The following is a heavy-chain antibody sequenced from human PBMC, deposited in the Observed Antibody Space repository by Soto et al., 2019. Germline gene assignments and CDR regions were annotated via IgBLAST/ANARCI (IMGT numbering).Heavy chain of an antibody. Sequence: EVQLVQSGGVVVQPGGSLRLSCAASGFTFDAYNMHWVRQAPGKCLEWGSLISRDGTNTNYAESVKGRFTISRDNSKNSLYLQMNSLRTEDTALYYCVKETYYYDVSSYYPLGSWGQGTLVTVSS. CDR1: GFTFDAYN. CDR2: ISRDGTNT. V-gene: IGHV3-43*01. D-gene: IGHD3-22*01. J-gene: IGHJ5*02. CDR3: VKETYYYDVSSYYPLGS.